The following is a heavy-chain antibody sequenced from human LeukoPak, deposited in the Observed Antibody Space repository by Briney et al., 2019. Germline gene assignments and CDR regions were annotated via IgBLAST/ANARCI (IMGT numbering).Heavy chain of an antibody. CDR3: AKKAAPVSAIRAGFDY. CDR2: ISYDGITN. J-gene: IGHJ4*02. Sequence: PGRSLRLSCSASGFTFTNYGMHWVRQASGKGLEWVAVISYDGITNYYADSVKGRFTVSRDNSENTLYLQMNSLRPDDTAVYYCAKKAAPVSAIRAGFDYWGQGTLVTVSS. CDR1: GFTFTNYG. D-gene: IGHD2-21*01. V-gene: IGHV3-30*18.